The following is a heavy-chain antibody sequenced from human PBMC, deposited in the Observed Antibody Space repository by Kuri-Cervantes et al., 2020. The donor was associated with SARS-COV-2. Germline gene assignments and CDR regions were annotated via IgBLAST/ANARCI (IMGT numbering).Heavy chain of an antibody. J-gene: IGHJ3*02. D-gene: IGHD3-16*01. Sequence: GGSLRLSCVASGFTFSSHDMHWARQPTGKGLEWVSGIATAGDPYFAASVTGRFTISRENAKNSLYLQMDSLRAGDTAVYYCARVSWGGDGFDIWGQGTMVTVSS. CDR3: ARVSWGGDGFDI. V-gene: IGHV3-13*05. CDR2: IATAGDP. CDR1: GFTFSSHD.